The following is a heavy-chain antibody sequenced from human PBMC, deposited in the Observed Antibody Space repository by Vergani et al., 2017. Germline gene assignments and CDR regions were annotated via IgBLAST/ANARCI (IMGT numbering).Heavy chain of an antibody. CDR2: IWYDGSNK. Sequence: VQLVESGGGLVKPGGSLRLSCAASGFTFSDYYMSWIRQAPGKGLEWVAVIWYDGSNKYYADSVKGRFTISRDNSKNTLYLQMNSLRAEDTAVYYCARAGYDYVWGSYQYFDYWGQGTLVTVSS. V-gene: IGHV3-33*08. CDR3: ARAGYDYVWGSYQYFDY. CDR1: GFTFSDYY. D-gene: IGHD3-16*02. J-gene: IGHJ4*02.